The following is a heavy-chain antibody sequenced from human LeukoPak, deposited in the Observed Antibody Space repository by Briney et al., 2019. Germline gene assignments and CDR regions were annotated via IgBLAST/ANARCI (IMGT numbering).Heavy chain of an antibody. CDR2: ISGSGGST. D-gene: IGHD6-19*01. V-gene: IGHV3-23*01. CDR1: GFTFSSYA. CDR3: AKGGGSGWYGVYYMDV. Sequence: GGSLRLSCAASGFTFSSYAMSWVRQAPGKGLEWVSAISGSGGSTYYADSVKGRFTISRDNSKNTLYLQMNSLRAEDTAAYYCAKGGGSGWYGVYYMDVWGKGTTVTVSS. J-gene: IGHJ6*03.